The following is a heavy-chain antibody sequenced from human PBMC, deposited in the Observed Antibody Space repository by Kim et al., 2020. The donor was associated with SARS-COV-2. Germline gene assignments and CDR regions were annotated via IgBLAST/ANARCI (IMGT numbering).Heavy chain of an antibody. Sequence: GESLKISCKGSEYSFTNYWIGWVRQMPGKGLEWMGIIYPGDSDTRYSPSFQGQVTISADKSISTAYLQWSSLKASDTAMYYCARLSTFIAAAGTYYYYYGMDVWGQGTTVTVSS. J-gene: IGHJ6*02. CDR1: EYSFTNYW. CDR2: IYPGDSDT. D-gene: IGHD6-13*01. CDR3: ARLSTFIAAAGTYYYYYGMDV. V-gene: IGHV5-51*01.